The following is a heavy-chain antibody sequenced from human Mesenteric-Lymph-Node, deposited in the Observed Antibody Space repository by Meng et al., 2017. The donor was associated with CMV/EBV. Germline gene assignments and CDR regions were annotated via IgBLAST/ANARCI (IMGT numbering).Heavy chain of an antibody. Sequence: LSCEACGFKFNSHGMSWVRQTPGKGLEWVANINQDGSEKNYVDSVRGRFIISRDNAKNSVYLLMNSLRAEDTAVYFCVRRKDLADYWGLGTLVTVSS. CDR2: INQDGSEK. V-gene: IGHV3-7*01. J-gene: IGHJ4*02. CDR3: VRRKDLADY. CDR1: GFKFNSHG.